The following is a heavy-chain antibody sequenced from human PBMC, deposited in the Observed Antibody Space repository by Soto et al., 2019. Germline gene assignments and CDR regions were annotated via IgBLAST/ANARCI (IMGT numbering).Heavy chain of an antibody. CDR3: ARDTPLSSIVVVGVDDF. D-gene: IGHD2-15*01. Sequence: EVQLVESGGGLVKPGGSLRLSCAASGFSFSSYNMNWVRQAPGKGLEWVSSISSLSTYTNYADSVKGRFTISRDNDKNSLYLQMDSLRVEDTAVYYCARDTPLSSIVVVGVDDFWGQGTLVTVSS. V-gene: IGHV3-21*02. CDR2: ISSLSTYT. J-gene: IGHJ4*02. CDR1: GFSFSSYN.